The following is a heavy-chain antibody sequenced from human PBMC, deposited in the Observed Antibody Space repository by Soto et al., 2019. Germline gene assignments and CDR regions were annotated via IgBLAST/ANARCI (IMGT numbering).Heavy chain of an antibody. V-gene: IGHV4-34*01. J-gene: IGHJ4*02. CDR3: ASGYSGYDCGGDCYSGAYYFDY. Sequence: SETLSLTCAVYGGSFSGYYWSWIRQPPGEGLGWIGEINHSGSTNYNPSLKSRVTISVDTSKNQFSLKLSSVTAADTAVYYCASGYSGYDCGGDCYSGAYYFDYWGQGTLVTVSS. D-gene: IGHD2-21*01. CDR2: INHSGST. CDR1: GGSFSGYY.